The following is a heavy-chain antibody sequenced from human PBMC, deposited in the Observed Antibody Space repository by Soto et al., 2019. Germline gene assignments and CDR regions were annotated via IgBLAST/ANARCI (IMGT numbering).Heavy chain of an antibody. Sequence: PWGARRLSCAASGFILSSYTMNWVRLAPGKGLEWVTSIIISSNYICHVDSVKGRFTTSRDKAKDSLALNVNSLRAEDTAVYAYARGDVDVWGQGTPVTVSS. D-gene: IGHD2-21*01. CDR3: ARGDVDV. J-gene: IGHJ6*02. CDR1: GFILSSYT. CDR2: IIISSNYI. V-gene: IGHV3-21*01.